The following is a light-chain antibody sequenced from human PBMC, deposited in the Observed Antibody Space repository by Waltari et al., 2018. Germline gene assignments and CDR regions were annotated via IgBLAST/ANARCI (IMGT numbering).Light chain of an antibody. J-gene: IGLJ3*02. V-gene: IGLV1-47*01. CDR1: SSNIGGNF. CDR3: AAWDDNLTGPL. Sequence: SVLTQPPSASGTPGPTVTIPCSGSSSNIGGNFVYWYQQLPGMAPQLLIYKNNQRPSGVPDRFSGSKSGTSASLAINGLRSDDEAEYYCAAWDDNLTGPLFGGGTKVTVL. CDR2: KNN.